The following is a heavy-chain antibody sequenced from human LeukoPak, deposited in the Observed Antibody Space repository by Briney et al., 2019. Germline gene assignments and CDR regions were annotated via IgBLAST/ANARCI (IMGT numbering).Heavy chain of an antibody. CDR2: FDPEDGET. D-gene: IGHD1-26*01. Sequence: ASVKVSCKVSGYTLTELSMHWVRQAPGKGLEWMGGFDPEDGETIYAQKFQGRVTMTEDTSTDTAYMELSSLRSEDTAVYYCATVPLVVGATPGWFDPWGQGTLVTVSS. J-gene: IGHJ5*02. V-gene: IGHV1-24*01. CDR3: ATVPLVVGATPGWFDP. CDR1: GYTLTELS.